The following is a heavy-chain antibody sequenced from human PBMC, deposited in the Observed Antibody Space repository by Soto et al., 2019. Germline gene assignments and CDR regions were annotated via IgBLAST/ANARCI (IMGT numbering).Heavy chain of an antibody. CDR1: GFPFSPYW. CDR2: INEDGRDK. V-gene: IGHV3-7*01. Sequence: GGSLRLSCAASGFPFSPYWMTWVRQAPGKGLEWVANINEDGRDKYYVDSVKGRFTTSRDNAKNSLYLEMNSLRAEDTAVYYCARVSRRNAFDVWGQGTTVTV. CDR3: ARVSRRNAFDV. J-gene: IGHJ3*01.